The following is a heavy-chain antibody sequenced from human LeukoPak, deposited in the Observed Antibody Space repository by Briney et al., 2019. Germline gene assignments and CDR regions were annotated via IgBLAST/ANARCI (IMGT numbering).Heavy chain of an antibody. CDR2: IYYSGST. V-gene: IGHV4-59*01. Sequence: KTSETLSLTCTVSGGSISSYYWSWVRQPPGKGLEWVGYIYYSGSTNYNPSLKRRVTISVDTSKNQFSLKLSSVTAADTAMYYCARDGLDPTYYYYFGMDVWGKGTTVTVSS. CDR3: ARDGLDPTYYYYFGMDV. J-gene: IGHJ6*04. CDR1: GGSISSYY.